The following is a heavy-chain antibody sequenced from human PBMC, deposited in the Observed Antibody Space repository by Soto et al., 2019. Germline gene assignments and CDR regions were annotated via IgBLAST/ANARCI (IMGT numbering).Heavy chain of an antibody. CDR3: GNLQYIFDY. Sequence: SETLSLTCTVSGGSISSYYWSWIRQPPGKGLEWIGYIYYSGSTNYNPSLKSRVTISVDTSKNQFSLKLSSVTAADTAVYYCGNLQYIFDYWGQGTLVTVSS. V-gene: IGHV4-59*08. CDR2: IYYSGST. CDR1: GGSISSYY. D-gene: IGHD1-1*01. J-gene: IGHJ4*02.